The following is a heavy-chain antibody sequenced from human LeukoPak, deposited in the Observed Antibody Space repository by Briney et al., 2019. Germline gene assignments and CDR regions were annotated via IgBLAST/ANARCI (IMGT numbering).Heavy chain of an antibody. CDR2: MNPNSGNT. D-gene: IGHD2-15*01. J-gene: IGHJ5*02. CDR1: GYTFKNYD. Sequence: ASVKVSCKASGYTFKNYDINWVRQATGQGLEWMGWMNPNSGNTGYAQKFQGRVTMTRNTSISTAYMELSSLRSEDTAVYYCARARFAVVVVAAMFPWFDPWGQGTLVTVSS. V-gene: IGHV1-8*02. CDR3: ARARFAVVVVAAMFPWFDP.